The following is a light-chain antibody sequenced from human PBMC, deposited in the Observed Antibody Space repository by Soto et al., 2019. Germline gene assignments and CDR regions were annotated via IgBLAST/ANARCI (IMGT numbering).Light chain of an antibody. CDR1: QIINTY. V-gene: IGKV1-39*01. CDR3: QHSYSSLYT. J-gene: IGKJ2*01. Sequence: DIQLTQSPSSLSASVGDRVTITCRASQIINTYLTWYQQKPGKVPKLLIYAASRLQSGVPSRFSCSGAGTDFTLTINSLQPEDVATYYCQHSYSSLYTFGQGTKLEIK. CDR2: AAS.